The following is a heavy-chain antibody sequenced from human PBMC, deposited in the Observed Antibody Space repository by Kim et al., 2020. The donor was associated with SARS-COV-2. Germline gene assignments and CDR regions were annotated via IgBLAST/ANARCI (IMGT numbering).Heavy chain of an antibody. CDR1: GGSISDYY. Sequence: SETLSLTCNVSGGSISDYYWSWIRQPDGEGLEWIGRIYTSGIVNYNPSLKSRVTMSLDTSKNQFSLNLNSVTAADTAVYYCARGPGSPRAAHHHFDDWGQGALITVSS. CDR2: IYTSGIV. V-gene: IGHV4-4*07. CDR3: ARGPGSPRAAHHHFDD. J-gene: IGHJ4*02.